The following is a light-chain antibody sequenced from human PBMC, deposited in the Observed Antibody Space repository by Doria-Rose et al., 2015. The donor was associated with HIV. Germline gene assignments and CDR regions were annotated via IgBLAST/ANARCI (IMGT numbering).Light chain of an antibody. V-gene: IGKV3-20*01. CDR3: LEYGTSWT. J-gene: IGKJ1*01. CDR1: QSFSSTY. Sequence: EIVMTQSPGTLSLSPGERATLSCRASQSFSSTYLAWYQQKPGQAPSLLIYDGSTRATGIPDRFSASGSGTDFTLTINRLQPEDFALYYWLEYGTSWTFGQGTKVEI. CDR2: DGS.